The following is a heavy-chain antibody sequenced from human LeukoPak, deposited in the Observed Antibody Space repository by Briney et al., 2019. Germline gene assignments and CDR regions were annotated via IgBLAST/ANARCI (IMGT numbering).Heavy chain of an antibody. V-gene: IGHV3-30-3*01. Sequence: GGSLRLSCAASGFTFSSYAMHWVRQAPGKGLEWVAVISYDGSNKYYADSVKGRFTISRDNSKNTLYLQMNSLRAEDTAVYYCARSRAQIGEQQLVLTAFDYWGQGTLVTVSS. J-gene: IGHJ4*02. D-gene: IGHD6-13*01. CDR1: GFTFSSYA. CDR2: ISYDGSNK. CDR3: ARSRAQIGEQQLVLTAFDY.